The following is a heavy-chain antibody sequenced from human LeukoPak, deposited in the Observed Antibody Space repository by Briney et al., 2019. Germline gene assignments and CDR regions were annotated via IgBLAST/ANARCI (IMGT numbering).Heavy chain of an antibody. CDR2: ISYDGSNK. CDR1: GFTFSSYG. V-gene: IGHV3-30*03. D-gene: IGHD6-25*01. J-gene: IGHJ4*02. CDR3: ATSQPATSYFDY. Sequence: PGGSLRLSCAASGFTFSSYGMHWVRQAPGKGLEWVAVISYDGSNKYYADSVKGRFTISRDNSKNTLYLQMNSLRAEDTAVYYCATSQPATSYFDYWGQRTLVTASS.